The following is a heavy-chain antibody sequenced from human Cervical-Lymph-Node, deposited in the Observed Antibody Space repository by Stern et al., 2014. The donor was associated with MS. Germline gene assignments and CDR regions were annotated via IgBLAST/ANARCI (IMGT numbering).Heavy chain of an antibody. Sequence: VQLVESGPEEKKPGASVKVSCKASGYTFIDNGLSWVRQAPGQGLEWMGWISAHTGNTNYAQSLQGRVTMTTDTSTTTAYMELRSLGSEDTAIYYCARDRDHRLDVWGQGTMVTVSS. CDR3: ARDRDHRLDV. CDR2: ISAHTGNT. V-gene: IGHV1-18*01. J-gene: IGHJ3*01. CDR1: GYTFIDNG. D-gene: IGHD3-16*02.